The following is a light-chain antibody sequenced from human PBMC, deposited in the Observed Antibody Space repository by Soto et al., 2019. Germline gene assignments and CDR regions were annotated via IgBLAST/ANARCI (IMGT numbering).Light chain of an antibody. CDR2: EVS. CDR3: SSYAGSNNFVL. V-gene: IGLV2-8*01. J-gene: IGLJ2*01. CDR1: SSDVGGYNY. Sequence: QPVLTQPPSASGSPGQSVTISCTGTSSDVGGYNYVSWYQQHPDKAPKLMIYEVSKRPSGVPDRFSGSKSANTASLTVSGLQAEDEADYYCSSYAGSNNFVLFGGGTQLTVL.